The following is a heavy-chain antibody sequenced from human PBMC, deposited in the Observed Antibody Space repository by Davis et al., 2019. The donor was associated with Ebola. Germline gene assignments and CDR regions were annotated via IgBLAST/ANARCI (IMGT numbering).Heavy chain of an antibody. V-gene: IGHV3-73*01. Sequence: GESLKISCAASGFTFSGSAMHWLRQASGKGLEWVGRIRSKANSYATAYAASVKGRFAISRDDSKNTAYLQMNSLKTEDTAVYYCTSSRDGYNYRDYWGQGTLVTVSS. D-gene: IGHD5-24*01. CDR2: IRSKANSYAT. CDR1: GFTFSGSA. J-gene: IGHJ4*02. CDR3: TSSRDGYNYRDY.